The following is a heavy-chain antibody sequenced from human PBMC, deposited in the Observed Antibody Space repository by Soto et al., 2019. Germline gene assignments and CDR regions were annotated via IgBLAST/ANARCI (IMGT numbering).Heavy chain of an antibody. CDR2: ISYDGSNK. Sequence: HLGGSLRLSCAASGFTFSSYGMHWVRQAPGKGLEWVAVISYDGSNKYYADSVKGRFTISRDNSKNTLYLQMNSLRAEDTAVYYCAKDAYGSGSYYIGYYYYGMDVWGQGTTVTVSS. D-gene: IGHD3-10*01. J-gene: IGHJ6*02. V-gene: IGHV3-30*18. CDR3: AKDAYGSGSYYIGYYYYGMDV. CDR1: GFTFSSYG.